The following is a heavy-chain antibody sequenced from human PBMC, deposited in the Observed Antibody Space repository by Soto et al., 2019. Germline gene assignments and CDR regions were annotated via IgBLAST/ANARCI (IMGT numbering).Heavy chain of an antibody. CDR1: GYTFTSYA. J-gene: IGHJ4*02. CDR3: ARELPTTHYFDY. CDR2: IHAGNGDT. Sequence: ASVKVSYKASGYTFTSYAMHWVRQAPGQRPEWMGWIHAGNGDTRYSQKFQGRFTITRDTSASTVYMDLSSLSSEDTAVYYCARELPTTHYFDYWGQGALVTVSS. V-gene: IGHV1-3*01. D-gene: IGHD4-4*01.